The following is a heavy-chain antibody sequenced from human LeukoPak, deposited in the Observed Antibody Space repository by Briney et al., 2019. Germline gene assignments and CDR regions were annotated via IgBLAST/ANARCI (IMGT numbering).Heavy chain of an antibody. D-gene: IGHD6-13*01. V-gene: IGHV3-23*01. J-gene: IGHJ4*02. CDR1: GFTFSSHD. CDR3: AKGPPFSSSWYFDY. CDR2: IRSGGGSS. Sequence: GGSLRLSCAASGFTFSSHDMSWVRQAPGKGLEWVSAIRSGGGSSLYADSVKGRFTISRDNPKSTLYLQMNSLRAEDTAVYYCAKGPPFSSSWYFDYWAQGTLVTVSS.